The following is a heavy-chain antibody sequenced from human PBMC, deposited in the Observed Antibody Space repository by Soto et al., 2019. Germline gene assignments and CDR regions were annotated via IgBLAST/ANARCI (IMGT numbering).Heavy chain of an antibody. CDR2: IYPSGTV. D-gene: IGHD2-2*01. Sequence: HLQLQESGSRLVQPSETLSLTCAVSGVPITTSGYSWSWIRQPPGKGLEWIGYIYPSGTVFYNPSLSRRVTISMDKSNDQFSLRLTSVTAADTAVYFCATYHAYAKYYLDYWGRGTLVTVSS. J-gene: IGHJ4*02. CDR1: GVPITTSGYS. V-gene: IGHV4-30-2*01. CDR3: ATYHAYAKYYLDY.